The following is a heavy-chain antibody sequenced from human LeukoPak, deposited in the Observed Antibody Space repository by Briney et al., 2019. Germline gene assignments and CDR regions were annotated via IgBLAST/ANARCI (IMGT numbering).Heavy chain of an antibody. V-gene: IGHV3-53*01. D-gene: IGHD3-3*01. CDR1: GFTVSSNY. Sequence: GGSLRLSCAASGFTVSSNYMSWVRQAPGKGLEWVSVIYSGGSTYYADSVKGRFTISRDNSKNTLYLQMNSLRAEDTAVYYCAKGDPIFGVVPPFDYWGQGTLVTVSS. CDR3: AKGDPIFGVVPPFDY. CDR2: IYSGGST. J-gene: IGHJ4*02.